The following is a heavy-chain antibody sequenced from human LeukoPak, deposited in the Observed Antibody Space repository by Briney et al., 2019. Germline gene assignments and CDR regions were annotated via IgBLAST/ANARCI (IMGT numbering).Heavy chain of an antibody. CDR3: ARPGKYGDYEWFDP. CDR2: ISAYNGNT. CDR1: GYTSTSYG. Sequence: ASVKVSCKASGYTSTSYGITWVRQAPGQGLEWMGWISAYNGNTNYAQKLQGRVTLTTDTSTSTAYMELRSLRSDDTAVYYCARPGKYGDYEWFDPWGQGTLVTVSS. V-gene: IGHV1-18*01. J-gene: IGHJ5*02. D-gene: IGHD4-17*01.